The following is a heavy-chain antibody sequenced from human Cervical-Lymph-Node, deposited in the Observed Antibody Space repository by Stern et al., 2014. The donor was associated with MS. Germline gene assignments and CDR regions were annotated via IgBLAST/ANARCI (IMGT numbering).Heavy chain of an antibody. J-gene: IGHJ4*02. CDR2: ITNVGST. Sequence: QLVQSGGGVIQPGGSLRLSCTASGFTVSRDYMTWVRQAPGKGLEWVSLITNVGSTFYTDSVKGRCTISRDDSKNTVYLHMTSLRAEDTAMYYCARDTSSPERSDWWGQGTLVTVSS. D-gene: IGHD1-1*01. V-gene: IGHV3-53*01. CDR3: ARDTSSPERSDW. CDR1: GFTVSRDY.